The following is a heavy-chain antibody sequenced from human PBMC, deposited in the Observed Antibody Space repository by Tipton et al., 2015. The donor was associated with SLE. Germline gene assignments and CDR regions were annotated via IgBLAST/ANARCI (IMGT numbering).Heavy chain of an antibody. CDR3: TTRLWSRAFDI. CDR1: GFTFINAW. J-gene: IGHJ3*02. V-gene: IGHV3-15*01. D-gene: IGHD4/OR15-4a*01. CDR2: IKSKTDGGTT. Sequence: GSLRLSCAASGFTFINAWMSWVRQAPGKGLEWVGRIKSKTDGGTTDYAAPVKGRFTISRDDSKNTLFLQMNSLKTEDTAVYYCTTRLWSRAFDIWGQGTMVTVSX.